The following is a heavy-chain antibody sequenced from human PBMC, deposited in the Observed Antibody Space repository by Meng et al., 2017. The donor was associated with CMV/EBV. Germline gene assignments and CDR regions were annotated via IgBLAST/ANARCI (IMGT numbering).Heavy chain of an antibody. CDR2: ISSSGSTI. J-gene: IGHJ4*02. CDR3: ARGRRGYSGYDFYDY. D-gene: IGHD5-12*01. Sequence: GESLKISCAASGFTFSGYMSWIRQAPGKGLEWVSYISSSGSTIYYADSVKGRFTISRDNAKNSLYLQMNSLRAEDTAVYYCARGRRGYSGYDFYDYWGQGTLVTVSS. V-gene: IGHV3-11*01. CDR1: GFTFSGY.